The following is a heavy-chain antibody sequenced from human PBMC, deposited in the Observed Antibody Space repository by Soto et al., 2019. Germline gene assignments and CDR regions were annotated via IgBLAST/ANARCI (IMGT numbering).Heavy chain of an antibody. Sequence: EVQLVESGGGLVQPGESLRLSCEALGFISSNNWRHWVRQAKGKGLVWVSRIKNDATSPAYADSVKGRFTISRDNAKSTLYLQMNSLRADETAVYYCARSGEVAGTVVAMDVWGQGTTVTVSS. J-gene: IGHJ6*02. CDR1: GFISSNNW. CDR3: ARSGEVAGTVVAMDV. V-gene: IGHV3-74*01. CDR2: IKNDATSP. D-gene: IGHD6-19*01.